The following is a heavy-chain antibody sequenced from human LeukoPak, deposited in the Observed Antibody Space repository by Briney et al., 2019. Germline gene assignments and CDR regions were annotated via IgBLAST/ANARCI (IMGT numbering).Heavy chain of an antibody. CDR3: ALLSSGMWDYMDV. Sequence: SETLSLTCAVYGGSFSDYYWSWIRQPPGKGLEWIGEINDSGSTNSNPSLKSRVTISVDTSKNQFSLQLSSVTAADTAVYYCALLSSGMWDYMDVWGKGTTVTVSS. V-gene: IGHV4-34*01. D-gene: IGHD3-22*01. CDR1: GGSFSDYY. CDR2: INDSGST. J-gene: IGHJ6*03.